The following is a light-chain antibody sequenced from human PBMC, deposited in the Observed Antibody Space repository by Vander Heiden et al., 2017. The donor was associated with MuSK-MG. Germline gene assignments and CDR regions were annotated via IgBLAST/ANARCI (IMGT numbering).Light chain of an antibody. CDR2: EVG. CDR3: SSFTSSNTWV. J-gene: IGLJ3*02. Sequence: QSALTQPASVSGSPGQSITISCTGTSSDVGGYDHVSWYQLHPGKAPKLMIYEVGNRPSGVSNRFSGSRSGYTASLTISGLQAEDEADYYCSSFTSSNTWVFGGGTKLTVL. CDR1: SSDVGGYDH. V-gene: IGLV2-14*01.